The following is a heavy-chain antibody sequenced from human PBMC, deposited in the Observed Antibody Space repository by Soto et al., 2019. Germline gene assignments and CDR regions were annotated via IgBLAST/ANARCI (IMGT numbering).Heavy chain of an antibody. CDR3: ARHSVSVGATTH. Sequence: KVSCKASGYTFTSYGISWVRQAPGQGLEWMGWISAYSGITNYAQKLQGRVTMTTDTSTSTAYMELRSLRSDDTAVYYCARHSVSVGATTHWGQGTLVTVSS. J-gene: IGHJ4*02. D-gene: IGHD1-26*01. CDR1: GYTFTSYG. V-gene: IGHV1-18*01. CDR2: ISAYSGIT.